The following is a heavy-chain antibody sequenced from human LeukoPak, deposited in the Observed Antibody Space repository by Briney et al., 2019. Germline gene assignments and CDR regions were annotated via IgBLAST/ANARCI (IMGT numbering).Heavy chain of an antibody. CDR1: GFTFSSYG. Sequence: GRSLRLSCAASGFTFSSYGMHWVRQAPGKGLEWVAVISYDGSNKYYADSVKGRFTISRDNSKNTLYLQMNSLRAEDTAVYYCAKDQERYSYAPPSDAFDIWGQGTMVTVSS. D-gene: IGHD5-18*01. CDR2: ISYDGSNK. J-gene: IGHJ3*02. CDR3: AKDQERYSYAPPSDAFDI. V-gene: IGHV3-30*18.